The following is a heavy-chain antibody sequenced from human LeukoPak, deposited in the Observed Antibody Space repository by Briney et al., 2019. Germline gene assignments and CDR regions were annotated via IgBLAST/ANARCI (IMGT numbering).Heavy chain of an antibody. CDR3: ARDLNDYYDSSGYYQGYHDY. CDR2: IDWNGAST. CDR1: GFTFDDYG. V-gene: IGHV3-20*04. D-gene: IGHD3-22*01. J-gene: IGHJ4*02. Sequence: GGSLRLSCAASGFTFDDYGMSWVRQAPGKGLEWVSGIDWNGASTGYANSVKGRFSISRDNAKNSLYLQMNSLRAEDTAVYYCARDLNDYYDSSGYYQGYHDYWGQGTLVTVSS.